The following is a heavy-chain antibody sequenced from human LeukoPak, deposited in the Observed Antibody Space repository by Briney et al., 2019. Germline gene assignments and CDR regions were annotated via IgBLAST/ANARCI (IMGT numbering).Heavy chain of an antibody. J-gene: IGHJ4*02. CDR1: GGSISSGDSS. Sequence: PSETLPLTCTVSGGSISSGDSSWSWIRQPPGKGLEWIGYIYSSGDTYYNPSLKSRVTISVDTSKNQFSLRLSSVTAADTAVYYCARTPGYCSGTSCYIGYWGQGTLVTVSS. CDR2: IYSSGDT. CDR3: ARTPGYCSGTSCYIGY. D-gene: IGHD2-2*02. V-gene: IGHV4-30-4*01.